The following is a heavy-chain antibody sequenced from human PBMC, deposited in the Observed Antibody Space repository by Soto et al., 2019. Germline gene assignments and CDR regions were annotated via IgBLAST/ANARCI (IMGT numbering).Heavy chain of an antibody. V-gene: IGHV3-9*01. CDR3: AKDVGFLEWLKAFDI. D-gene: IGHD3-3*01. CDR1: GFTFDDYA. J-gene: IGHJ3*02. CDR2: ISWNSGSI. Sequence: GGSLRLSCAASGFTFDDYAMHWVRQAPGKGLEWVSGISWNSGSIGYADSVKGRFTISRDNAKNSLYLQMNSLRAEDTALYYCAKDVGFLEWLKAFDIWGQGTMVTVSS.